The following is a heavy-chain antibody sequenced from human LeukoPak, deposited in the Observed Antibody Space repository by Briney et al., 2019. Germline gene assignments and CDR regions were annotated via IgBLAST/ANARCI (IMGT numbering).Heavy chain of an antibody. CDR3: AREGGPYRPLDY. J-gene: IGHJ4*02. CDR1: GGSISSYY. CDR2: IYYSGST. V-gene: IGHV4-59*01. Sequence: PSEILSLTCTVSGGSISSYYWSWIRQPPGKGLEWIGYIYYSGSTNYNPSLKSRVTISVDTSKNQFSLKLSSVTAADTAVYYCAREGGPYRPLDYSGQGTLVTVSS.